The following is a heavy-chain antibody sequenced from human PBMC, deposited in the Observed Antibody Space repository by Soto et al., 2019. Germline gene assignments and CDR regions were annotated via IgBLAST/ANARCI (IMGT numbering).Heavy chain of an antibody. CDR2: IKSKTDGGTT. J-gene: IGHJ4*02. CDR3: TAGDLFATLKFAY. Sequence: GGSLRLSCAASGFTFSNAWMSWVRQAPGKGLEWVGRIKSKTDGGTTDYAAPVKGRFTISRDDSKNTLYLQMNSLKTEDTAVYYCTAGDLFATLKFAYWGQGTLVTVSS. D-gene: IGHD3-10*01. V-gene: IGHV3-15*01. CDR1: GFTFSNAW.